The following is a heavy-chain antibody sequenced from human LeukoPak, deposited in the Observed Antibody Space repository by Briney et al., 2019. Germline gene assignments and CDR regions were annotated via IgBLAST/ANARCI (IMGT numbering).Heavy chain of an antibody. Sequence: PSETLSLTCAVSGGSISSSNWWSWVRQPPGKGLEWIGEIYHSGSTNYNPSLKSRVTISVDKSKNQFSLKLSSVTAADTAVYYCARDRGDSSRCMDVWGQGTTVTVSS. D-gene: IGHD6-13*01. J-gene: IGHJ6*02. CDR3: ARDRGDSSRCMDV. V-gene: IGHV4-4*02. CDR1: GGSISSSNW. CDR2: IYHSGST.